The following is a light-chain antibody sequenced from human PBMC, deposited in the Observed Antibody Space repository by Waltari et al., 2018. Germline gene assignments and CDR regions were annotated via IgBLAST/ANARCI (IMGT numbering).Light chain of an antibody. Sequence: QSVLTQPPSVSATPGQTVTISCSGSTPNIGKFYVSWYHQLPGTVPKLLVYDTYKRPSGIPDRFFGSKSGTSATLGITGLQTGDEAHYYCGAWDSSLTAYVFGTGTEVTVL. CDR1: TPNIGKFY. V-gene: IGLV1-51*01. CDR3: GAWDSSLTAYV. CDR2: DTY. J-gene: IGLJ1*01.